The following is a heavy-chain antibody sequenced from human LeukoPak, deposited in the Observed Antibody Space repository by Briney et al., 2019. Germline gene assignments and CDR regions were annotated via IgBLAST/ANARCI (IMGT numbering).Heavy chain of an antibody. Sequence: GGSLRLSCAASGFTFSSYAMSWVRQAPGKGLEWVSAISGSGGSTYYADSVKGRFTISRDNSKNTLYLQMNNLRAEDTAMYYCALRVGYCSGGSCQHWGQGTLVTVSS. D-gene: IGHD2-15*01. J-gene: IGHJ4*02. CDR1: GFTFSSYA. V-gene: IGHV3-23*01. CDR2: ISGSGGST. CDR3: ALRVGYCSGGSCQH.